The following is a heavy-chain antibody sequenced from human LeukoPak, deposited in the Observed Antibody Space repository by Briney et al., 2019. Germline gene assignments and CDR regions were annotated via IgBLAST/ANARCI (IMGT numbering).Heavy chain of an antibody. J-gene: IGHJ4*02. CDR1: GGSFSGYY. CDR2: INHSGST. D-gene: IGHD1-26*01. CDR3: ARGEWELGY. V-gene: IGHV4-34*01. Sequence: SETLSLTCAVYGGSFSGYYWSWIRQPPGKGLEWIGEINHSGSTNNNPSLKSRVTISVDTSKNQFSLKLSSVTAADTAVYYCARGEWELGYWGQGTLVTVSS.